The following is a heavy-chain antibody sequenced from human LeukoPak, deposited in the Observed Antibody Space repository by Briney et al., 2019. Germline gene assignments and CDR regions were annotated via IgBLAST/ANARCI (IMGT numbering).Heavy chain of an antibody. V-gene: IGHV4-59*08. J-gene: IGHJ3*02. CDR1: GGTISSYY. CDR2: FYYSGSA. CDR3: ASRSTAVVGAFDN. Sequence: SETLSLTCTVSGGTISSYYWSWIRQPPGKGLEWIGYFYYSGSANYNPSLKSRVTISLDTSKNQFSLQLSSVTAADTAVYYCASRSTAVVGAFDNWAQGTMVTVSS. D-gene: IGHD1-26*01.